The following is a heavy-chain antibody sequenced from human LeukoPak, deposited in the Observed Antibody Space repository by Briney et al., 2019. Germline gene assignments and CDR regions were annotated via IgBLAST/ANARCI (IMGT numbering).Heavy chain of an antibody. CDR1: GGSISSYY. CDR3: ARGGGITTNFDY. Sequence: PSETLSLTCTVSGGSISSYYWSWIRQPPGKGLEWSGDFYYTGSTNYNPSLKSRVTISVDTSKNQFSLKLSSVTAADTAVYYCARGGGITTNFDYWGQGTLVTVSS. D-gene: IGHD4-11*01. J-gene: IGHJ4*02. CDR2: FYYTGST. V-gene: IGHV4-59*01.